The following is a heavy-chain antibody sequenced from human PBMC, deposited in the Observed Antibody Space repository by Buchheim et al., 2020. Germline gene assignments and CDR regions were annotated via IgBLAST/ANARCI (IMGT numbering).Heavy chain of an antibody. CDR1: GDSVSSNSAA. J-gene: IGHJ4*02. V-gene: IGHV6-1*01. CDR2: TYYRSKWYN. Sequence: QVQLQQSGPGLVKPSQIPSLTCAISGDSVSSNSAAWNWIRQSPSRGLEWLGRTYYRSKWYNDYAVSVKRRLTINPDTSKNSVSLQLNSVTPEDTAVYYCARGPDILTGRFLYYFDYWGQGTL. CDR3: ARGPDILTGRFLYYFDY. D-gene: IGHD1-20*01.